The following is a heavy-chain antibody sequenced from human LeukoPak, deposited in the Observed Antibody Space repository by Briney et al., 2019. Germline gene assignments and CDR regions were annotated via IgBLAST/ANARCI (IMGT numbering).Heavy chain of an antibody. CDR3: ARDLLLWFGELLLPYYYYYGMDV. V-gene: IGHV1-2*02. CDR2: INPNSGGT. Sequence: GASVKVSCKASGYTFTGYYKHWVRQAPGQGLEWMGWINPNSGGTNYAQKFQGRVTMTRDTSISTAYMELSRLRSDDTAVYYCARDLLLWFGELLLPYYYYYGMDVWGQGTTVTVSS. J-gene: IGHJ6*02. CDR1: GYTFTGYY. D-gene: IGHD3-10*01.